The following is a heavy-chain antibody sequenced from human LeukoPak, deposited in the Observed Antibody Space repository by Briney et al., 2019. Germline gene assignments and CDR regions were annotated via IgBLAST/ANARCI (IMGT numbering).Heavy chain of an antibody. CDR3: ARRIAEAGSHAFDI. CDR2: ISYDGSNK. J-gene: IGHJ3*02. D-gene: IGHD6-13*01. CDR1: GFTFSSYG. V-gene: IGHV3-30*03. Sequence: GGSLRLSCAASGFTFSSYGMHWVRQAPGKGLEWVAVISYDGSNKYYADSVKGRFTISRDNSKNTLYLQMNSLRAEDTAVYYCARRIAEAGSHAFDIWGQGTMVTVSS.